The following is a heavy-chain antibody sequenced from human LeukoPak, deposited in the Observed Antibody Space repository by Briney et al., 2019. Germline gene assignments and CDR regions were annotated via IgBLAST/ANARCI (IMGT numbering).Heavy chain of an antibody. V-gene: IGHV1-69*01. Sequence: SVKVSCKASGGTFSSYAISWVRQAPGQGLEWMGGIIPIFGTANYAQKFQGRVTITADESTSTAYMELSSLRSEDTAVYYCARGPRDGYKKSADYWGQGTLVTVSS. CDR3: ARGPRDGYKKSADY. J-gene: IGHJ4*02. D-gene: IGHD5-24*01. CDR2: IIPIFGTA. CDR1: GGTFSSYA.